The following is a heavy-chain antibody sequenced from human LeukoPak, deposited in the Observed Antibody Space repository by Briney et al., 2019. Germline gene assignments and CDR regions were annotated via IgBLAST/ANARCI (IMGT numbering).Heavy chain of an antibody. D-gene: IGHD3-22*01. CDR1: GGSISSSSYY. CDR2: IYYSGST. J-gene: IGHJ4*02. V-gene: IGHV4-39*01. Sequence: SETLSLTCTVSGGSISSSSYYWGWIRQPPGKWLEWIGSIYYSGSTYYNPSLKSRVTISVDTSKNQFSLKLSSVTAADTAVYYCALTIYYDSSGYEGFDYRGQGTLVTVSS. CDR3: ALTIYYDSSGYEGFDY.